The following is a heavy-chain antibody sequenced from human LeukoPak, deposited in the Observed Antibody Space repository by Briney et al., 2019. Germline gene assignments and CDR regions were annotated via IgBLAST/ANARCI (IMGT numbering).Heavy chain of an antibody. CDR2: ISSSGSTI. V-gene: IGHV3-11*01. Sequence: GGSLRLSCEASGFTFSDYYMSWIRQAPGKGLEWVSYISSSGSTIYYADSVKGRFTISRDNAKNSLYLQMNSLRAEDTAVYYCARFGITGTTIAFDYWGQGTLVTVSS. J-gene: IGHJ4*02. D-gene: IGHD1-20*01. CDR1: GFTFSDYY. CDR3: ARFGITGTTIAFDY.